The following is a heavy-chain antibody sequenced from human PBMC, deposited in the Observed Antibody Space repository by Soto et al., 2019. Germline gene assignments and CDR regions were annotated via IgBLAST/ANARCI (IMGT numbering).Heavy chain of an antibody. CDR1: GFTFTSYT. Sequence: EVQLLESGGGLVQPGGSLRLSCAASGFTFTSYTMNWVRQAPGAGLEWVSAITGTGSSTYYADSVKGRFTISRDKTKNTLYMQMNSLRAEDTAVYYCAKAYYDSGQTYASDIWGQGTMVIVSS. D-gene: IGHD3-16*01. J-gene: IGHJ3*02. V-gene: IGHV3-23*01. CDR2: ITGTGSST. CDR3: AKAYYDSGQTYASDI.